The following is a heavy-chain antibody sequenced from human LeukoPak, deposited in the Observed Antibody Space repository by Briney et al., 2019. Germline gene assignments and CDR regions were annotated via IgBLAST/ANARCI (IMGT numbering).Heavy chain of an antibody. V-gene: IGHV4-39*07. CDR1: GGSISSSSYY. J-gene: IGHJ6*02. Sequence: PSETLSLTCTVSGGSISSSSYYWGWIRQPPGKGLEWIGSIYYSGSTYYNPSLKSRVTISVDKSKNQFSLKLSSVTAADTAVYYCARDYCGGDCPTYYYYGMDVWGQGTTVTVSS. D-gene: IGHD2-21*02. CDR2: IYYSGST. CDR3: ARDYCGGDCPTYYYYGMDV.